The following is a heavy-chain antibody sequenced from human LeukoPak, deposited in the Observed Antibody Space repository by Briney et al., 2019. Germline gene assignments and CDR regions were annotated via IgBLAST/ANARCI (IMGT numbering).Heavy chain of an antibody. CDR3: ARQKISVPFDY. Sequence: GGSRKISCKGSGYSFTSYRIGWVRQMPGKGLEWMGIIYPGDSNTRYSPSLQCQVTISADKSTSTAYLQWSSLKASATAMYYCARQKISVPFDYWGQGPLVTVSS. J-gene: IGHJ4*02. V-gene: IGHV5-51*01. CDR2: IYPGDSNT. CDR1: GYSFTSYR.